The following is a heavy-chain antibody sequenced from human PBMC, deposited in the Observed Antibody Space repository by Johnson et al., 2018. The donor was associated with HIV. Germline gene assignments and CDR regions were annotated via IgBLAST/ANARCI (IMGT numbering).Heavy chain of an antibody. V-gene: IGHV3-64*01. CDR1: GFTFTQYA. D-gene: IGHD6-13*01. J-gene: IGHJ3*02. Sequence: VQLVESGGGLVQPVGSLRLSCAASGFTFTQYAMHWVLQAPGKGLEYVSGISSDGRTTYYANSVKGRFTISRDNSKNTLFLHMGSLRAEDLAVYYCARERYSTLINDAFDMWGQGTMVTVSS. CDR3: ARERYSTLINDAFDM. CDR2: ISSDGRTT.